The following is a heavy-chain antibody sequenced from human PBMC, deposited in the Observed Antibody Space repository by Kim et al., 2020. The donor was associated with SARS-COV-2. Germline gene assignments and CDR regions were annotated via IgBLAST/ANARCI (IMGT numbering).Heavy chain of an antibody. CDR3: ARRRYCSGGSCYRPFDY. Sequence: SETLSLTCAVYGGSFSGYYWSWIRQPPGKGLEWIGEINHSGSTNYNPSLKSRVTISVDTSKTQFSLKLSSVTAADTAVYYCARRRYCSGGSCYRPFDYWGQGTLVTVSS. D-gene: IGHD2-15*01. CDR1: GGSFSGYY. CDR2: INHSGST. J-gene: IGHJ4*02. V-gene: IGHV4-34*01.